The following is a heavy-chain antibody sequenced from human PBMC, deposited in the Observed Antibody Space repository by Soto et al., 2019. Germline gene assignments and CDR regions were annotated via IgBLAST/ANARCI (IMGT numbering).Heavy chain of an antibody. CDR3: AVMVYATLFDY. CDR1: GFTVSSHY. D-gene: IGHD2-8*01. V-gene: IGHV3-53*01. CDR2: IYSGGST. Sequence: EVQLVESGGGLIQPGGSLRLSCAASGFTVSSHYMSWVRQAPGKGLEWVSVIYSGGSTYYADSVKGRFTISRDNSKNTLYLQMNSLRAEDTAVYYCAVMVYATLFDYWGQGTLVTVSS. J-gene: IGHJ4*02.